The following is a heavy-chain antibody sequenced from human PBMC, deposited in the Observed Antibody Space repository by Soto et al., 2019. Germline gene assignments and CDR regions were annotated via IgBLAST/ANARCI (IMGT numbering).Heavy chain of an antibody. V-gene: IGHV3-30*18. Sequence: QVQLVESGGSVVQPGRSLRLSCAGPGFSFSNYGMHWVRQAPGKGLEWMSFISYDGTNKYYADSVKGRFTISRDNSKNTLYLQMNSLTAEDTAVYCGAKDREAMIVVRGDYWGQGTLVIVSS. D-gene: IGHD3-22*01. CDR1: GFSFSNYG. CDR2: ISYDGTNK. CDR3: AKDREAMIVVRGDY. J-gene: IGHJ4*02.